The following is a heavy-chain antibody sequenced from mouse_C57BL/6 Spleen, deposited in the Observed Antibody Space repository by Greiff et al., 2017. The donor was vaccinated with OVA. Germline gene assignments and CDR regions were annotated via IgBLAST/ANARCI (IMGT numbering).Heavy chain of an antibody. CDR2: IDPETGGT. V-gene: IGHV1-15*01. CDR3: TRPSYGSRFDY. D-gene: IGHD1-1*01. CDR1: GYTFTDYE. Sequence: QVQLKQSGAELVRPGASVTLSCKASGYTFTDYEMHWVKQTPVHGLEWIGAIDPETGGTAYNQKFKGKAILTADKSSSTAYMELRSLTSEDSAVYYCTRPSYGSRFDYWGQGTTLTVSS. J-gene: IGHJ2*01.